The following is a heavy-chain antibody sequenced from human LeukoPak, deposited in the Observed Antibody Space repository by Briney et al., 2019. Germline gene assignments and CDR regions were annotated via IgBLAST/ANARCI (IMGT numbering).Heavy chain of an antibody. D-gene: IGHD6-6*01. Sequence: SVKVSCKASGGAFSSYAISWVRQAPGQGLEWMGGIIPIFGTANYARKFQGRVTITADESTSTAYMELSSLRSEDTAVYYCASSSADHYYYYYGMDVWGKGTTVTVSS. V-gene: IGHV1-69*13. CDR3: ASSSADHYYYYYGMDV. CDR2: IIPIFGTA. J-gene: IGHJ6*04. CDR1: GGAFSSYA.